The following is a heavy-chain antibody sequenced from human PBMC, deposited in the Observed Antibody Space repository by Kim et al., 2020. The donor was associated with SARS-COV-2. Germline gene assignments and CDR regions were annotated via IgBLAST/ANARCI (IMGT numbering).Heavy chain of an antibody. CDR3: AKGGRSALVS. CDR1: GVSINNSY. D-gene: IGHD6-19*01. J-gene: IGHJ4*02. V-gene: IGHV4-59*12. CDR2: IFYTGTA. Sequence: SETLSLNCTVSGVSINNSYWSWIRQSPGKRPESLGYIFYTGTATYNPSLQSRVTLSIDTSKNRFSLKVTSVTAADTAVYYCAKGGRSALVSWGQGALVTVSS.